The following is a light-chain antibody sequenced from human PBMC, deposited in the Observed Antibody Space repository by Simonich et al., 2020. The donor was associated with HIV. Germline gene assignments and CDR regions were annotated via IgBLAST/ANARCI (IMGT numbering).Light chain of an antibody. V-gene: IGKV3-15*01. CDR2: GAA. CDR3: QQYNDLPLLA. CDR1: PSVRRN. J-gene: IGKJ4*01. Sequence: ELVMTQSPATLSVSPGDRATLTSRASPSVRRNLACYQQNRAQAPQHLMYGAAKRATDILARVSSSGSGTEFTLTISSLQSEDVAVYYCQQYNDLPLLAFGGGTKVEIK.